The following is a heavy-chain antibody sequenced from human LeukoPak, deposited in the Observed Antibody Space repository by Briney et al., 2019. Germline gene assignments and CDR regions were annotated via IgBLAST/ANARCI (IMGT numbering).Heavy chain of an antibody. V-gene: IGHV3-30-3*01. CDR3: AKDAAGPEY. J-gene: IGHJ4*02. CDR2: LSSDGSKT. D-gene: IGHD6-13*01. CDR1: GFTFSAFA. Sequence: GTSLRLSCAASGFTFSAFAMHWVRQAPGKGLEWVAVLSSDGSKTYYADSVKGRFTISRDNSKNTLYLQMNSLRLEDTAIYYCAKDAAGPEYWGQGTLVTVSS.